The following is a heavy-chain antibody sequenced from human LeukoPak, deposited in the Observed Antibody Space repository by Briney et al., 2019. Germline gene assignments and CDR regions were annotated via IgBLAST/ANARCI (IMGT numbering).Heavy chain of an antibody. CDR2: INHSGST. CDR1: GGSFSGYY. V-gene: IGHV4-34*01. D-gene: IGHD3-22*01. J-gene: IGHJ4*02. Sequence: SETLSLTCAVYGGSFSGYYWSWIRQPPGKGLEWIGEINHSGSTNYNPSLKSRVTISVDTSKNQFSLKLSSVTAADTAVYYCARVYYDSNGSAAGLDYWGQGTLVTVPS. CDR3: ARVYYDSNGSAAGLDY.